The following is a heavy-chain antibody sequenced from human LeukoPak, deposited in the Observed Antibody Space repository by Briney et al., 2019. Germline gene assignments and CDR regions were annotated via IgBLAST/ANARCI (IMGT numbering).Heavy chain of an antibody. Sequence: HGESLKISCKGSGYIFSNYWIAWVRQMPGKGLEYMGIIYPGDSDARYSPSFQGQVTMSADKSISTAYLQWSSLKASDSAMYYCARRTYDILTGYLFDYWGQGTLVTVSS. J-gene: IGHJ4*02. CDR1: GYIFSNYW. V-gene: IGHV5-51*01. CDR2: IYPGDSDA. CDR3: ARRTYDILTGYLFDY. D-gene: IGHD3-9*01.